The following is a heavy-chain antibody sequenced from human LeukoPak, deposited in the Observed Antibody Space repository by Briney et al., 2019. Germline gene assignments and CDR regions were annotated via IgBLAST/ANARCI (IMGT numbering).Heavy chain of an antibody. J-gene: IGHJ4*02. Sequence: SETLSLTCTVSGDSISSGGHYWSWIRQHPQKGLEWIGYMYHSGITHYNPSLKSRVSMSVDTSKNQFSLRLNSVTAADTAVYYCARVKLWWWMSWGQGTVVTLSS. D-gene: IGHD2-21*01. CDR2: MYHSGIT. CDR1: GDSISSGGHY. CDR3: ARVKLWWWMS. V-gene: IGHV4-31*03.